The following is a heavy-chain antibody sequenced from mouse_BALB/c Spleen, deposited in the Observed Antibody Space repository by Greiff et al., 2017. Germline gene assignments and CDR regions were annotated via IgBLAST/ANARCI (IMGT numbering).Heavy chain of an antibody. J-gene: IGHJ4*01. D-gene: IGHD2-4*01. CDR2: ILPGSGST. Sequence: QVQLQQSGAELMKPGASVKISCKATGYTFSSYWIEWVKQRPGHGLEWIGEILPGSGSTNYNEKFKGKATFTADTSSNTAYMQLSSLTSEDSAVHYCARHMITTFYAMDYWGQGTSVTVSS. CDR3: ARHMITTFYAMDY. CDR1: GYTFSSYW. V-gene: IGHV1-9*01.